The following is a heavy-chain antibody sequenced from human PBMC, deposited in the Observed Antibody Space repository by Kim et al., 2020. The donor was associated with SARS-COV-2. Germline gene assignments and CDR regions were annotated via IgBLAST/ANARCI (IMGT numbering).Heavy chain of an antibody. CDR2: IYYSGST. CDR3: ARDRGIAAAGIDYYYYGMDV. D-gene: IGHD6-13*01. CDR1: GGSISSYY. Sequence: SETLSLTCTVSGGSISSYYWSWIRQPPGKGLEWIGYIYYSGSTNYNPSLKSRVTISVDTSKNQFSLKLSSVTAADTAVYYCARDRGIAAAGIDYYYYGMDVWGQGTTVTVSS. V-gene: IGHV4-59*13. J-gene: IGHJ6*02.